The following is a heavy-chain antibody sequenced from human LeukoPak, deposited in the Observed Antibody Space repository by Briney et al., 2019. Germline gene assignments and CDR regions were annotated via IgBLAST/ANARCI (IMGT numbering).Heavy chain of an antibody. Sequence: QPGGSLRLSCAASGFTFSSYSMNWVRQAPGKGLEWVSYISSSSTTIYYADSVEGQFTISRDNAKNSLYLQMNSLRAEDTAVYYCARLTMVRGIQWNSVYWGQGTLVTVSS. CDR2: ISSSSTTI. D-gene: IGHD3-10*01. CDR3: ARLTMVRGIQWNSVY. V-gene: IGHV3-48*01. J-gene: IGHJ4*02. CDR1: GFTFSSYS.